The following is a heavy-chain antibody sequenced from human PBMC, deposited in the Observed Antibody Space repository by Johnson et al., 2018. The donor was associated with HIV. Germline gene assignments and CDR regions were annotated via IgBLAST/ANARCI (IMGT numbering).Heavy chain of an antibody. CDR3: VREGYSSSSDAFDI. CDR2: ISKDGSNK. Sequence: QVQLVESGGGVVQPGRSLRLSCAASGFTFSTYDMAWVRQAPGKGLEWVALISKDGSNKYYADSVKRRFTISRANSKNSHYLHMNSLRPEDTAIYYCVREGYSSSSDAFDIWGQGTMVTVSS. J-gene: IGHJ3*02. V-gene: IGHV3-30*03. CDR1: GFTFSTYD. D-gene: IGHD6-6*01.